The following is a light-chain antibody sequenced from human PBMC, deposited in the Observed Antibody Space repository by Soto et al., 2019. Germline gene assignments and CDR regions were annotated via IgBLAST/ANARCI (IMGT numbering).Light chain of an antibody. CDR3: SSYTTSSTYVV. CDR2: DVS. Sequence: QSVLTQPASVSGSPGQSITISCPGTSGAVGGYNYVSWYQQHPGKAPKLMIYDVSNRPSGVSNRFSGSKSGNTASLTISGLQAEDEADYSCSSYTTSSTYVVFGGGTKLTVL. V-gene: IGLV2-14*01. J-gene: IGLJ2*01. CDR1: SGAVGGYNY.